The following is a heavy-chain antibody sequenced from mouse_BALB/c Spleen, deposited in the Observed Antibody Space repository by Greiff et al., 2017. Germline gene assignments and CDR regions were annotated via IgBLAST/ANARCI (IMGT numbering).Heavy chain of an antibody. CDR1: GFTFSSFG. V-gene: IGHV5-17*02. CDR3: ARDYYSYWYFDV. Sequence: DVMLVESGGGLVQPGGSRKLSCAASGFTFSSFGMHWVRQAPEKGLEWVAYISSGSSTIYYADTVKGRFTISRDNPKNTLFLQMTSLRSEDTAMYYCARDYYSYWYFDVWGAGTTVTVSS. J-gene: IGHJ1*01. CDR2: ISSGSSTI. D-gene: IGHD1-1*01.